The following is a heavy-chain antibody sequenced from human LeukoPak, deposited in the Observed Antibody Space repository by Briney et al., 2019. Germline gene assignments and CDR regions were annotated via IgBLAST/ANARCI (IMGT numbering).Heavy chain of an antibody. V-gene: IGHV3-7*01. Sequence: GGSLRLSCAASGFTFSSYSMNWVRQAPGKGLEWVANIKKDGSERNYVDSVKGRFTISRDNTKNLLYLQMNSLRVEDTAVYFCATLDSFFDYWGQGTLVTVSS. CDR2: IKKDGSER. D-gene: IGHD4-11*01. J-gene: IGHJ4*02. CDR3: ATLDSFFDY. CDR1: GFTFSSYS.